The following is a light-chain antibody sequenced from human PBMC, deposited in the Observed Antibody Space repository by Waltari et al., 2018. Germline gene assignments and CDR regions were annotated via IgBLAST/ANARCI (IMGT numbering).Light chain of an antibody. CDR2: DVS. Sequence: QSALTQPASVSGSPGQSITISCTGTISDIGAYNHVSWYQQYPGQAPKLLIFDVSDRPPGVFDRFSGSKSGTTASLTISGLQAEDEADYYCSSFTTSSSWIFGGGTKLTVL. V-gene: IGLV2-14*03. CDR1: ISDIGAYNH. CDR3: SSFTTSSSWI. J-gene: IGLJ2*01.